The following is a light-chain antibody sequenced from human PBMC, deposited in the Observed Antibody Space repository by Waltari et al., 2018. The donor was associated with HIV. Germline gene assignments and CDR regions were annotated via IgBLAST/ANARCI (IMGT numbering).Light chain of an antibody. Sequence: DIQMTQSPSTLSASVVDRVTIACRASQTISSWLDWYQQKPGKAPKLLIYKAYSLQSGVPSRFSGSGSGTEFTLTISSLQPDDFATYYCQQYHSYSWTFGQGTKVDIK. V-gene: IGKV1-5*03. CDR2: KAY. CDR1: QTISSW. J-gene: IGKJ1*01. CDR3: QQYHSYSWT.